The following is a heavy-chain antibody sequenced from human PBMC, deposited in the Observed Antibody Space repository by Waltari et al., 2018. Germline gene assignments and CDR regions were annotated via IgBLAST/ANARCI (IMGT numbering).Heavy chain of an antibody. V-gene: IGHV4-59*01. CDR3: ARANGLGYCSGGSCLLNWFDP. CDR1: GGSISSYY. D-gene: IGHD2-15*01. CDR2: IYYSGST. J-gene: IGHJ5*02. Sequence: QVQLQESGPGLVKPSETLSLTCTVSGGSISSYYWSWIRQPPGKGLEWIGYIYYSGSTNYNPSLKSRVTISVDTSKNQFSLKLSSVTAADTAVYYCARANGLGYCSGGSCLLNWFDPWGQGTLVTVSS.